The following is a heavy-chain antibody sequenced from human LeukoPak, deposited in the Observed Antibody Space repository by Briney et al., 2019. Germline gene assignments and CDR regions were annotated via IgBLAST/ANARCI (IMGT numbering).Heavy chain of an antibody. V-gene: IGHV4-38-2*02. D-gene: IGHD6-13*01. CDR3: ARAFYSSSWYRKEDFFDY. CDR2: IYHSGST. J-gene: IGHJ4*02. CDR1: GYSINNGYY. Sequence: PSETLSLTCTVSGYSINNGYYWGWIRQPPGKGLEWIGSIYHSGSTHYKASLKSRVTISVDTSKNQFSLKLSSVTAADTAVYYCARAFYSSSWYRKEDFFDYWGQGTPVTVSS.